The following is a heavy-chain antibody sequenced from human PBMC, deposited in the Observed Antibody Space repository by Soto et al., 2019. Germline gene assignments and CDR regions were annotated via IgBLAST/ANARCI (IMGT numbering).Heavy chain of an antibody. J-gene: IGHJ4*02. CDR3: ARRDYYRFDY. V-gene: IGHV3-23*01. CDR1: GFTFSNFA. Sequence: GGSLRLSCAASGFTFSNFAMSWVRQAPGKGLERVSIISASGDYTFYADSVKGRFTISRDISRSTLYLQMNSLRAEDTAIYYCARRDYYRFDYWGQGTLVTVSS. CDR2: ISASGDYT. D-gene: IGHD1-26*01.